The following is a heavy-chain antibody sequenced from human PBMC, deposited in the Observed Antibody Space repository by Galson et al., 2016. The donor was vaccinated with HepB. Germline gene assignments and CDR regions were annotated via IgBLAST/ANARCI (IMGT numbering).Heavy chain of an antibody. D-gene: IGHD3-3*01. CDR3: ARGRRCLDFLDH. J-gene: IGHJ4*02. CDR1: GDFFGGGSHY. Sequence: SETLSLTCIVSGDFFGGGSHYCAWIRQPPGKGLELLALTVHDGSKYYTPASRGRVSMSADMANNMFSLSPTSVTAAATALYYCARGRRCLDFLDHWGPGTLVTVSS. V-gene: IGHV4-39*01. CDR2: TVHDGSK.